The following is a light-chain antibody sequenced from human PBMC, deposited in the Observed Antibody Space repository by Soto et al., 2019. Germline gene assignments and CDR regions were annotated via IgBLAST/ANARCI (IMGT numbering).Light chain of an antibody. CDR2: DAS. Sequence: DIQMTQSPSTLAASVGGRGTITCRASQSISSWLAWYQQKPGKAPKLLIYDASSLESGVPSRFSGSGSGTEFTLTISSLQPDDFATYYCQKYNSYSWTCGQGTKGDIK. J-gene: IGKJ1*01. V-gene: IGKV1-5*01. CDR1: QSISSW. CDR3: QKYNSYSWT.